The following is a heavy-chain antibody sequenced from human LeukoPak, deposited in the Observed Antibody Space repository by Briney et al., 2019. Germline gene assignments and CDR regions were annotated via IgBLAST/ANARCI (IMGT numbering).Heavy chain of an antibody. CDR3: TRDLVLGSGSYGH. CDR1: GFSLSENW. CDR2: IDEFGRAT. Sequence: GGSLRLSCTASGFSLSENWMHWVRQAPGQGLVWVSRIDEFGRATFYADSVKGRFTISRDDATNTVYLQMNSLRADDTAIYFCTRDLVLGSGSYGHWGQGTLVTVSA. J-gene: IGHJ1*01. V-gene: IGHV3-74*01. D-gene: IGHD3-10*01.